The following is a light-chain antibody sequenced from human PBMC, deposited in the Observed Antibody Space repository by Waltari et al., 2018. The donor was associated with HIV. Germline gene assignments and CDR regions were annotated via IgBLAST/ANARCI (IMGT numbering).Light chain of an antibody. Sequence: DIQMTQSPSSLSASVGDRVTITCRSSQSISSYLNWYQQKPGKAPKLLIYAASSLQSGVPSRFSGSESGTDFTLTISSLQPEDFATYDCQQSYSTPWTFGQGTKVEIK. CDR2: AAS. V-gene: IGKV1-39*01. CDR3: QQSYSTPWT. J-gene: IGKJ1*01. CDR1: QSISSY.